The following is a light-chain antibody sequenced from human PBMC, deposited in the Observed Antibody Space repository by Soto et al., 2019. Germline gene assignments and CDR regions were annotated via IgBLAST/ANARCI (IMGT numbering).Light chain of an antibody. CDR1: QSVSSD. CDR2: ASS. CDR3: QLYGISPH. J-gene: IGKJ5*01. V-gene: IGKV3D-15*01. Sequence: EIVMTQSPATLSVSPGERATLSCRASQSVSSDLAWYQHKPGQAPRLLIYASSNRATGIPDRFSGSASGTDFTLTINRLEPEDFAVYYCQLYGISPHFGQGTRLEI.